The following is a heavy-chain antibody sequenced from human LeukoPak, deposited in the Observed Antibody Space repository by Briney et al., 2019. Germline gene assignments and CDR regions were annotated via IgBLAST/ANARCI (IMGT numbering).Heavy chain of an antibody. CDR3: AGYCSSTSCYLPYFDY. CDR2: IYSSGST. Sequence: PSETLSLTCTVSGGSISSYYWSWIRQPAGKGLEWIGRIYSSGSTNYNPSLKSRVTMSVDTSKNQFSLKLSSVTAADTAVYYCAGYCSSTSCYLPYFDYWGQGTLVTVSS. J-gene: IGHJ4*02. V-gene: IGHV4-4*07. CDR1: GGSISSYY. D-gene: IGHD2-2*01.